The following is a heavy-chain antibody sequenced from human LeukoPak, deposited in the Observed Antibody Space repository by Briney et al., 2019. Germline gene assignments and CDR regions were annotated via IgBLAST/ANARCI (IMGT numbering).Heavy chain of an antibody. CDR1: GFTFDDYG. D-gene: IGHD3-22*01. CDR3: AKDYSDSSGYFRVPHVFDS. Sequence: GGSLRLSCAASGFTFDDYGMSWVRQAPGKGLEWVSGINWNGGSTGYADSVKGRFTISRDNAKNSLYLQMNSLRAEDTAVYYCAKDYSDSSGYFRVPHVFDSWGQGTLVTVSS. CDR2: INWNGGST. V-gene: IGHV3-20*04. J-gene: IGHJ4*02.